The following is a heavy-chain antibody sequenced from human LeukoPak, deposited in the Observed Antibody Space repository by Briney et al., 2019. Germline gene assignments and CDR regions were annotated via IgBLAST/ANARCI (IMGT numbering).Heavy chain of an antibody. CDR3: VRDSGSYLNWVDP. D-gene: IGHD1-26*01. Sequence: GASVKVSCKASGYTFTSYGISWVRQAAGQGLEWKGWISAYNGNTNYAQKLQGRVTMTTDTSTSTAYMELRSLRSDDTAVYYCVRDSGSYLNWVDPWGQGTLVTVSS. CDR1: GYTFTSYG. CDR2: ISAYNGNT. J-gene: IGHJ5*02. V-gene: IGHV1-18*01.